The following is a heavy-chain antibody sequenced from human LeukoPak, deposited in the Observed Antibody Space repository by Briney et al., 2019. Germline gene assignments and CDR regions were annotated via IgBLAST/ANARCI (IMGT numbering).Heavy chain of an antibody. Sequence: GGSLRLSCAASGFTFITYSMNWVRQAPGKGLEWVSSISSSSSYIYYADSVRGRFTISRDNPKNSLYLQMNSLRAEDTAVYYCARVYDFWSNYYRYYFDLWGRGTLVTVSS. CDR1: GFTFITYS. V-gene: IGHV3-21*01. J-gene: IGHJ2*01. CDR2: ISSSSSYI. CDR3: ARVYDFWSNYYRYYFDL. D-gene: IGHD3-3*01.